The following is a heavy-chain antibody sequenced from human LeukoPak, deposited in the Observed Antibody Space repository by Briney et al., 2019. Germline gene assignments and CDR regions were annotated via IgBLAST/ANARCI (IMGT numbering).Heavy chain of an antibody. CDR1: GYTFTSYY. D-gene: IGHD3-22*01. V-gene: IGHV1-46*01. Sequence: ASVKVSCKASGYTFTSYYMHWVRQAPGQGLEWMGIINPSGGSTSYAQKFQGRVTMTRDTSTSTVYMELSSLRSEDTAVYYCARAPGYYDSSGVFDYWGQGTWSPSPQ. J-gene: IGHJ4*02. CDR3: ARAPGYYDSSGVFDY. CDR2: INPSGGST.